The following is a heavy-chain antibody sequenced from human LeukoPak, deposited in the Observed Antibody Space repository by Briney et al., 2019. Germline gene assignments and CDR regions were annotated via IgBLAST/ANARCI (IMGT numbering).Heavy chain of an antibody. J-gene: IGHJ3*02. Sequence: SVKVSCKASGGTFSSYAISWVRQAPGQELEWMGGIIPIFGTANYAQKFQGRVTITADESTSTAYMELSSLRSEDTAVYYCARGGIVVVPAAAIFNDAFDIWGQGTMVTVSS. CDR2: IIPIFGTA. D-gene: IGHD2-2*01. V-gene: IGHV1-69*01. CDR1: GGTFSSYA. CDR3: ARGGIVVVPAAAIFNDAFDI.